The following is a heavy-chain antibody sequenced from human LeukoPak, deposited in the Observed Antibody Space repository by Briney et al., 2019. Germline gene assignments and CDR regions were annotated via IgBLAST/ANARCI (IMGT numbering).Heavy chain of an antibody. CDR3: AKDRRFGELSPYYFDY. CDR1: GFTFSSYA. D-gene: IGHD3-10*01. V-gene: IGHV3-23*01. J-gene: IGHJ4*02. Sequence: PGGSLILSCAASGFTFSSYAMSWVRQAPGKGLEWVSAISGSGGSTYYADSVKGRFTISRDNPKNTLYLQMNSLRAEDTAVYYCAKDRRFGELSPYYFDYWGQGTLVTVSS. CDR2: ISGSGGST.